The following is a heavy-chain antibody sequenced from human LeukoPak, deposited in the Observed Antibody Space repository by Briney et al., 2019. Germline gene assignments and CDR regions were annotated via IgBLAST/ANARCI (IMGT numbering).Heavy chain of an antibody. J-gene: IGHJ6*02. CDR2: MNPNSGNT. CDR1: GYTFTSYD. Sequence: ASVKVSCKPSGYTFTSYDINCVRQATGHGLGWMGWMNPNSGNTGCTKQLQGSVTMSRNTSISTSYTELSSLRSEDTAVYYCARGPKQQLVLTPRVYYYYGMDVWGQGTTVTV. D-gene: IGHD6-13*01. CDR3: ARGPKQQLVLTPRVYYYYGMDV. V-gene: IGHV1-8*01.